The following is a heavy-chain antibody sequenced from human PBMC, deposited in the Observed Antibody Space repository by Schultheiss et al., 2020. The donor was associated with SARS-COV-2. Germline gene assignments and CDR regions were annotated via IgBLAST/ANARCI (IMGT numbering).Heavy chain of an antibody. V-gene: IGHV4-59*01. CDR1: GGSFSGYY. Sequence: SETLSLTCAVYGGSFSGYYWSWIRQPPGKGLEWIGYIYYSGSTNYNPSLKSRVTISVDTSKNQFSLKLSSVTAADTAVYYCARWGYCSSTSCYRLDYWGQGTLVTVSS. CDR3: ARWGYCSSTSCYRLDY. CDR2: IYYSGST. J-gene: IGHJ4*02. D-gene: IGHD2-2*01.